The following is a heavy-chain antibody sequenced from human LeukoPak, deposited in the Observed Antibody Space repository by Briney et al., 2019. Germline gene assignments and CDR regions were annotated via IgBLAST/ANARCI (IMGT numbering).Heavy chain of an antibody. V-gene: IGHV3-33*01. Sequence: GGSLRLSCEASGFTFSSYAMHWVRQAPGKGLEWVAAIWPDGSNKYYANSVKGRFTISRDNSKNTLYLQMNSLRGDDTAIYYCARELAAWGQGTLVTVSS. CDR3: ARELAA. D-gene: IGHD6-13*01. J-gene: IGHJ4*02. CDR1: GFTFSSYA. CDR2: IWPDGSNK.